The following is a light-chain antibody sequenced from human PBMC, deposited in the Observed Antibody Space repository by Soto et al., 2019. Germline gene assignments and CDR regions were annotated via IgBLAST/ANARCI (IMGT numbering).Light chain of an antibody. J-gene: IGKJ1*01. Sequence: IQLTQSPSSLSACLGDRVTITCRASQGINTFLAWYQQKPGKAPKLLIYKASTLKSGVPSRFSGSGSGTEFTLTISSLHPDDFATYYCQHYNSYSEAFGQGTKVDIK. CDR3: QHYNSYSEA. CDR2: KAS. V-gene: IGKV1-5*03. CDR1: QGINTF.